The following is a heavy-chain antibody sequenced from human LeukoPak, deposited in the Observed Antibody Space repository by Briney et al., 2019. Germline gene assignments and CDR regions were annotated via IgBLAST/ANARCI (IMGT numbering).Heavy chain of an antibody. CDR3: ARDYYDSSGYYYY. CDR2: IKQDGSEK. V-gene: IGHV3-7*01. Sequence: GGSLRLSCAASGFTFSSYWMSWVRQAPGKGLEWVANIKQDGSEKYYVDSVKGRFTISKDNAKNSLYLQMNSLRAEDTAVYYCARDYYDSSGYYYYWGQGTLVTVSS. D-gene: IGHD3-22*01. J-gene: IGHJ4*02. CDR1: GFTFSSYW.